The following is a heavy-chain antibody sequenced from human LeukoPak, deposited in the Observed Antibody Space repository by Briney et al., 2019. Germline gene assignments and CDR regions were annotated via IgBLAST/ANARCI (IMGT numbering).Heavy chain of an antibody. V-gene: IGHV4-39*02. J-gene: IGHJ6*03. CDR3: ARETSGTYYNPLGYMDV. D-gene: IGHD3-10*01. Sequence: PSETLSLTCTVSGGSISSSSYYWGWIRQPPGKGLEWIGSIYYSGSTYYNPSLKSRVTISVDTSKNQFSLNLSSVIAADTAIYYCARETSGTYYNPLGYMDVWGKGTTVTVSS. CDR2: IYYSGST. CDR1: GGSISSSSYY.